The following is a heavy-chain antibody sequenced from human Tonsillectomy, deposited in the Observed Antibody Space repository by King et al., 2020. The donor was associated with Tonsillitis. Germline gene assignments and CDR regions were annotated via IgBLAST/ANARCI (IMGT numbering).Heavy chain of an antibody. J-gene: IGHJ4*02. Sequence: QVQLQESGPGLVKPSETLSLTCTVSGGSISSSSYYWGWIRQPPGKGLEWIGSIYYSGSTYYNPSLKSRVTISVDTSKNQFSLKLSSMTAADTAVYYCAGGSEGALRWYHHGDYFDYWGQGTLVTVSS. D-gene: IGHD4-23*01. V-gene: IGHV4-39*01. CDR3: AGGSEGALRWYHHGDYFDY. CDR2: IYYSGST. CDR1: GGSISSSSYY.